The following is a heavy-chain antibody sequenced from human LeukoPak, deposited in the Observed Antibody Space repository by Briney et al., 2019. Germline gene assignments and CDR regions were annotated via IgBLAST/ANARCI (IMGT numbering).Heavy chain of an antibody. Sequence: GRSLRLSCTASGFALDDYVMHWARQTPGGGLEWVSGISRDSANIGYADSVKGRFTISGDNDKNSLYLQMNSLTTEDTALYYCARDFCTGCNYYFYGMDVWGRGTTVTVSS. CDR3: ARDFCTGCNYYFYGMDV. CDR1: GFALDDYV. D-gene: IGHD2-2*01. J-gene: IGHJ6*02. CDR2: ISRDSANI. V-gene: IGHV3-9*01.